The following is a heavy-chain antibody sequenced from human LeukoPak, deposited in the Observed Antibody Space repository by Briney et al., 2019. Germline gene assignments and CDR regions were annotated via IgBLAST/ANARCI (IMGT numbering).Heavy chain of an antibody. CDR3: ATDVAYCGGDCPDDLDY. CDR1: GFTFSSYA. Sequence: GGSLRLSCAASGFTFSSYAMSWVRQAPGKGLEWVSAISGSGGSTYYADSVKGRFTISRDNSKNTLYLQMNSLRAEDTAVYYCATDVAYCGGDCPDDLDYWGQGTLVTVSS. CDR2: ISGSGGST. J-gene: IGHJ4*02. V-gene: IGHV3-23*01. D-gene: IGHD2-21*02.